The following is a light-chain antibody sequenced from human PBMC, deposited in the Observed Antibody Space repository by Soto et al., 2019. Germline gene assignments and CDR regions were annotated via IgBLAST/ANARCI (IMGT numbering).Light chain of an antibody. CDR2: RDN. Sequence: QSVLTQSPSASGTPGQRVTISCSGSSSNIGSDYVYWYQHLPGTAPKLLIYRDNQRPSGVPDRFSGSKSATSASLAISGLGFEDEADYYCATWDDSLSGGGVFGGGTKLTVL. CDR1: SSNIGSDY. V-gene: IGLV1-47*01. CDR3: ATWDDSLSGGGV. J-gene: IGLJ3*02.